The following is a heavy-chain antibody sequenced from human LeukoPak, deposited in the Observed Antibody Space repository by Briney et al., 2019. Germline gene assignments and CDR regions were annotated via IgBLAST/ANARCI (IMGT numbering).Heavy chain of an antibody. Sequence: PGGSLRLSCAVSGFPFSSYSMNWVRQAPGKGLEWVSYISASGSNIYYLDAVKGRFTVSRDNAMNSLFLQMDRPRAEDTAIYYCVRVKGTYFDFWGQGTLVTVFS. CDR3: VRVKGTYFDF. CDR1: GFPFSSYS. J-gene: IGHJ4*02. V-gene: IGHV3-48*01. CDR2: ISASGSNI. D-gene: IGHD1-1*01.